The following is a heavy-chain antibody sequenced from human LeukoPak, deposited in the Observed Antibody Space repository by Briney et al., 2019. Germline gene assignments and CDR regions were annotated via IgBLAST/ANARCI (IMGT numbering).Heavy chain of an antibody. V-gene: IGHV3-9*01. CDR3: AKDRGVGYYDSSGYSSGFDY. CDR2: ISWNSGSI. Sequence: GGSLRLSCAASGFTFDDYAMHWVRQAPGKGLEWVSGISWNSGSIGYADSVKGRFTISRDNAKNSLYLQMNSLRAEDTALYYCAKDRGVGYYDSSGYSSGFDYWGQGTLVTVSS. J-gene: IGHJ4*02. CDR1: GFTFDDYA. D-gene: IGHD3-22*01.